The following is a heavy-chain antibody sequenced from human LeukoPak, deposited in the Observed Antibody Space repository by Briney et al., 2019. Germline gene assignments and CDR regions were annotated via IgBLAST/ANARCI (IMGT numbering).Heavy chain of an antibody. J-gene: IGHJ6*03. Sequence: GGSLRLSCAASGFTLSTYNMNWVRQAPGKGLEWVSSISSSSSYIYYADSVKGRFTISRDDAKNSLSLQMNSLRAEDTAVYYCARSGIKMVRGVIIKSPYHMDVWGKGTTVTVSS. CDR3: ARSGIKMVRGVIIKSPYHMDV. V-gene: IGHV3-21*01. CDR2: ISSSSSYI. CDR1: GFTLSTYN. D-gene: IGHD3-10*01.